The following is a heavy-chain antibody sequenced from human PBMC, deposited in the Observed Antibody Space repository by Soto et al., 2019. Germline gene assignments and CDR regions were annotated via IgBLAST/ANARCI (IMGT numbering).Heavy chain of an antibody. D-gene: IGHD6-19*01. V-gene: IGHV3-30*18. Sequence: GGSLRLSCAASGFTFSSYGMHWVRQAPGKGLGWVAVISYDGSNKYYADSVKGRFTISRDNSKNTLYLQMNSLRAEDTAVYYCAKVCRQWLSRTVNFDYWGQGTLVTVSS. CDR3: AKVCRQWLSRTVNFDY. CDR2: ISYDGSNK. CDR1: GFTFSSYG. J-gene: IGHJ4*02.